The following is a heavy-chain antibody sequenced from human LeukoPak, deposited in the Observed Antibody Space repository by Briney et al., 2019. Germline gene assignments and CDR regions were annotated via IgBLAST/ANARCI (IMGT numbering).Heavy chain of an antibody. CDR2: VSGTGDTT. CDR1: GFTFSNYA. D-gene: IGHD3-9*01. V-gene: IGHV3-23*01. CDR3: AKDHQDRERYYDLLPGYYSLYYFDF. J-gene: IGHJ4*02. Sequence: GGSLRLSCAASGFTFSNYAMTWVRQAPGQGLEWVSGVSGTGDTTYYADSVKGRFTISRDNSKNTLYLQMDSLRAEDTAVYYCAKDHQDRERYYDLLPGYYSLYYFDFWGQGTLVTVSS.